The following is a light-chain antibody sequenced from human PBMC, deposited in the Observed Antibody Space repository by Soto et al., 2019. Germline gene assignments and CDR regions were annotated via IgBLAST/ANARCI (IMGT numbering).Light chain of an antibody. CDR3: GSSAGGFTWV. J-gene: IGLJ3*02. CDR2: YVS. V-gene: IGLV2-11*01. Sequence: QSALTQPRSVSGSPGQSVTIPCTGTSSDVVSWHQQHPGKTPKLIIYYVSQRASGVPDRFSGSKSGNTASLTISGLQAEDEAYYYCGSSAGGFTWVFGGGTKLTVL. CDR1: SSDV.